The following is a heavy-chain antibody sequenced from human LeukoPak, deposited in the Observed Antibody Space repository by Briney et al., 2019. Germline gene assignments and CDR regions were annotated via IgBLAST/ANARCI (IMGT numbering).Heavy chain of an antibody. J-gene: IGHJ4*02. Sequence: ASVKVSCKASGYTFTGYYMHWVRQAPGQGLEWMEWINPNSGGTNYAQKFQGRVTMTRDTSISTAYMELSRLRSDDTAVYYCARVRSDYYDSSGYYLDDEFDYWGQGTLVTVSS. CDR2: INPNSGGT. V-gene: IGHV1-2*02. CDR3: ARVRSDYYDSSGYYLDDEFDY. CDR1: GYTFTGYY. D-gene: IGHD3-22*01.